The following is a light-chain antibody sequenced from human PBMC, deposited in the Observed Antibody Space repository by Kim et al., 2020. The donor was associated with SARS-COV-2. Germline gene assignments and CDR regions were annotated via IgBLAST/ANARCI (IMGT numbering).Light chain of an antibody. CDR2: STN. CDR1: TGAVTSTYY. J-gene: IGLJ1*01. CDR3: LLYFGGAQHYV. Sequence: GTVTLTCSSSTGAVTSTYYPNWFQQRPGQAPRSLIYSTNNKHSGTPARFSGSLLGGKAALTLSGVEPEDEADYYCLLYFGGAQHYVFGTGTKVTVL. V-gene: IGLV7-43*01.